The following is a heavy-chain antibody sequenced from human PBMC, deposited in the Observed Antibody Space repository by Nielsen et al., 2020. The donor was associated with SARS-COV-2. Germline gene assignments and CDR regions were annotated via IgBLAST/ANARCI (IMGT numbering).Heavy chain of an antibody. CDR1: GYTLTELS. D-gene: IGHD5-18*01. CDR2: FDPEDGET. Sequence: ASVKVSCKVSGYTLTELSMHWVRQAPGKGLEWMGGFDPEDGETIYAQKFQGRVTMTEDTSTDTAYMELSSLRSEDTAVYYCARNGYSYGDRYYYYYGMDVWGQGTTVTVSS. J-gene: IGHJ6*02. V-gene: IGHV1-24*01. CDR3: ARNGYSYGDRYYYYYGMDV.